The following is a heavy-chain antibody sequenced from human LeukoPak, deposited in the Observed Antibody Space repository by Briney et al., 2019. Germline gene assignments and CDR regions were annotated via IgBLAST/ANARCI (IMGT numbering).Heavy chain of an antibody. CDR2: IIPILGIA. Sequence: SVKVSCKASGGTFSSYAISWVRQAPGQGLESMGRIIPILGIANYAQKFQGRVTITADKSTSTAYMELSSLRSEDTAVYYCAREGKTENYYYGMDVWGQGTTVTVSS. CDR3: AREGKTENYYYGMDV. V-gene: IGHV1-69*04. J-gene: IGHJ6*02. CDR1: GGTFSSYA. D-gene: IGHD4-23*01.